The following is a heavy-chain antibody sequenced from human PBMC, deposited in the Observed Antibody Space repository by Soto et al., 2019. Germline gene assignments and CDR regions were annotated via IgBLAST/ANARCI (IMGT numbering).Heavy chain of an antibody. V-gene: IGHV3-43*01. D-gene: IGHD4-17*01. J-gene: IGHJ5*02. Sequence: EVQLVESGGAVVQPGGSLRLSCATSGFKFDDYSMHWVRQTPGKGLEWVCLISWDGRRTNYADSVRGRFTISRDSSKKSLYLQMKRLGSEDTALYYCTTAHYGDYPNWVEPWGHGTLVTGS. CDR3: TTAHYGDYPNWVEP. CDR2: ISWDGRRT. CDR1: GFKFDDYS.